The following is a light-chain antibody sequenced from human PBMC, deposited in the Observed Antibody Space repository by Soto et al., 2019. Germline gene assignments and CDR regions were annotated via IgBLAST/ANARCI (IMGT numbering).Light chain of an antibody. J-gene: IGKJ4*01. CDR3: QQYGSSPLT. CDR1: QSVSSSY. V-gene: IGKV3-20*01. CDR2: GAS. Sequence: EIVLTQSPATLSLSPGERATLSCTASQSVSSSYLAWYQQKPGQAPRLLIYGASSRATGIPDRFSGSGSGTDFTLTISRLEPEDFAVYYCQQYGSSPLTFGGGTSVDIK.